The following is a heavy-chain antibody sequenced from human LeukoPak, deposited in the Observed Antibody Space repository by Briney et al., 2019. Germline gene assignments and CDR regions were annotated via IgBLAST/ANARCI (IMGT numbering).Heavy chain of an antibody. D-gene: IGHD6-19*01. CDR1: GFTFSNYG. V-gene: IGHV3-30*18. Sequence: GRSLRLSCAGSGFTFSNYGMHWVRQAPDKGLEWVAVIAMDGSNKYYADSVKGRFTISRDNSKSTLYLQMNSLRAEDTAVYYCAKKVFSGWYGAFDIWGQGTMVTVSS. J-gene: IGHJ3*02. CDR3: AKKVFSGWYGAFDI. CDR2: IAMDGSNK.